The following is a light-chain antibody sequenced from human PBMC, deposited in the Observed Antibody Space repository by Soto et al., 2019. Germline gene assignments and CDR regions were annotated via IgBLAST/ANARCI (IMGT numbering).Light chain of an antibody. CDR1: QSVRGGF. CDR2: GAS. CDR3: QQYGTSPLT. Sequence: IFLTPSPGTPSFSPGAKATPSPRARQSVRGGFLAWYQQKPGQAPRLLIYGASSTATGIPDRFSGSGSGTDFTLTISRLAPEDFAVYSCQQYGTSPLTFGQGTKV. V-gene: IGKV3-20*01. J-gene: IGKJ1*01.